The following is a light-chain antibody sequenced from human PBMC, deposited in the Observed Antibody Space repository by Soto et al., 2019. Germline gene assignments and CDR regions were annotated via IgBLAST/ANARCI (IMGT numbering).Light chain of an antibody. Sequence: QSALTQPTSVSGTPGQSITIPCTGTSSDVGYYNHVSWYQQHPGKAPKLMIYDVTNRPSGVSNRFFGSKSGNTASLTISGLQAEDEADYYCSSYASSSTYVFGTGTKVTVL. V-gene: IGLV2-14*03. CDR2: DVT. J-gene: IGLJ1*01. CDR3: SSYASSSTYV. CDR1: SSDVGYYNH.